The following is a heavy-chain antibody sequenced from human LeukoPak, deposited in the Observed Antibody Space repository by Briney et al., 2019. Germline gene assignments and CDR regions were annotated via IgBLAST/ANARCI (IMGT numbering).Heavy chain of an antibody. CDR2: IYHSGST. CDR1: GGSISSSNW. Sequence: SGTLSLTSAVSGGSISSSNWWSWVRQPPGKGLEWIGEIYHSGSTNYNPSLKSRVTISVDKSKDQFSLKLSSVTAADTAVYYCARRYSSSWYEEYYYYGMDVWGQGTTVTVSS. CDR3: ARRYSSSWYEEYYYYGMDV. V-gene: IGHV4-4*02. D-gene: IGHD6-13*01. J-gene: IGHJ6*02.